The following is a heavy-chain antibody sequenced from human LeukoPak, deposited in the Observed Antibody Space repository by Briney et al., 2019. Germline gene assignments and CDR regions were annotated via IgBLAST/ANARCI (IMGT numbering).Heavy chain of an antibody. V-gene: IGHV1-8*01. Sequence: GASVKVSCKASGYTFTNDDISWVRQATGQGLEWIGKMNPNSGNTGYAQKFQGRVTMTRSTSVSTVYMELSSLRSEDTAVYCCAREAFGGVIDLWFDPWGQGTLVTVSS. CDR3: AREAFGGVIDLWFDP. D-gene: IGHD3-16*02. CDR2: MNPNSGNT. CDR1: GYTFTNDD. J-gene: IGHJ5*02.